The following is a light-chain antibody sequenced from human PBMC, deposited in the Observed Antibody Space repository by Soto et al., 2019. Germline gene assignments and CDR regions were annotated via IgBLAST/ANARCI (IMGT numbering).Light chain of an antibody. Sequence: QSALTQPASVSGSPGQSITVSCSGTSGDVGVYNYVSWYQHHPGKAPKLMIYDVSNRPSGVSNRFSGSKSGNTASLTISGLQTEDEADYYCSSYTSSSTYVFGTGTELTVL. CDR2: DVS. V-gene: IGLV2-14*03. J-gene: IGLJ1*01. CDR1: SGDVGVYNY. CDR3: SSYTSSSTYV.